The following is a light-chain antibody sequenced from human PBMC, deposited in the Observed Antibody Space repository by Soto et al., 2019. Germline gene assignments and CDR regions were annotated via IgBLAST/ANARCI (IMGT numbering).Light chain of an antibody. V-gene: IGKV1-39*01. Sequence: DIQMTQSPSSLSASVGDRVTITCRASQSITIYLNWYQQKPGKAPKLRIFATSSLQSGVPSRFSGSGSGTDFTLTISSLQPEDLATYYCQQRVTTPLTFGGGTKVEIK. J-gene: IGKJ4*01. CDR3: QQRVTTPLT. CDR2: ATS. CDR1: QSITIY.